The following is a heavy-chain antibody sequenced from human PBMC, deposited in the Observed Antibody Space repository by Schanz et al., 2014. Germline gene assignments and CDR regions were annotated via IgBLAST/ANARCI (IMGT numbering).Heavy chain of an antibody. CDR2: IRYDGSKK. CDR1: GFTFSNYW. J-gene: IGHJ4*02. D-gene: IGHD3-16*01. Sequence: VQLVESGGGLVQPGGSLRLSCAASGFTFSNYWMSWVRQAPGKGLEWVTFIRYDGSKKYYVDSVKGRFTISRDNSKNTLYLQMNSLRVEDTAVYYCAKGGSSLDDWGQGTLVTVSS. CDR3: AKGGSSLDD. V-gene: IGHV3-30*02.